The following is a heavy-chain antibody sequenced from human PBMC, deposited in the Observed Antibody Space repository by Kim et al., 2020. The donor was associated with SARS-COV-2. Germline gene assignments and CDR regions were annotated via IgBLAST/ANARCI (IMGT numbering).Heavy chain of an antibody. CDR3: ARDLGMGSYFDY. D-gene: IGHD3-3*01. V-gene: IGHV3-33*01. J-gene: IGHJ4*02. Sequence: KYGASMEGRFTISRDNSKNTLYLQMNSLRVEDTAVYYCARDLGMGSYFDYWGQGALVIVSS.